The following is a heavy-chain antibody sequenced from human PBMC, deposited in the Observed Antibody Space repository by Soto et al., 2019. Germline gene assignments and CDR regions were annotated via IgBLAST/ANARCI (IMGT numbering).Heavy chain of an antibody. CDR1: GGTFSSYT. Sequence: SVKVSCKASGGTFSSYTISWVRQAPGQGLEWMGRIIPILGIANYAQKFQGRFTITRDSSAGTAYMELTSLRSEDTAVYYCARDDYYIWGQGTMVTVSS. J-gene: IGHJ3*02. CDR2: IIPILGIA. D-gene: IGHD3-16*01. V-gene: IGHV1-69*04. CDR3: ARDDYYI.